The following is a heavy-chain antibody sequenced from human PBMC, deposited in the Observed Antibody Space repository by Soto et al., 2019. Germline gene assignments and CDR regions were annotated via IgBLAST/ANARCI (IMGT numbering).Heavy chain of an antibody. Sequence: GGSLRLFCAASGFTLSGYAMDWVRQAPGKGLEYVSGISSNGVGTYYANSVPGRFTISRDNSKNTVYLQMGSLRPEDMAVYYCASRARPDFYYMDVWGKGTTVTVSS. V-gene: IGHV3-64*01. D-gene: IGHD6-6*01. J-gene: IGHJ6*03. CDR1: GFTLSGYA. CDR2: ISSNGVGT. CDR3: ASRARPDFYYMDV.